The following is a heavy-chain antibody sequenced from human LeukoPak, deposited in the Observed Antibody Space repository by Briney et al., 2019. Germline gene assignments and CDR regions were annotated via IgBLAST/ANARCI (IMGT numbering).Heavy chain of an antibody. CDR1: GFTFSSYG. V-gene: IGHV3-30*02. CDR3: AREQYSGYHWEVFFDY. CDR2: IRYDGSNK. Sequence: PGGSLRLSCAASGFTFSSYGMHWVRQAPGKGLEWVAFIRYDGSNKYYADSVKGRFTISRDNSKNTLYLQMNSLRAEDTAVYYCAREQYSGYHWEVFFDYWGQGTLVTVSS. J-gene: IGHJ4*02. D-gene: IGHD5-12*01.